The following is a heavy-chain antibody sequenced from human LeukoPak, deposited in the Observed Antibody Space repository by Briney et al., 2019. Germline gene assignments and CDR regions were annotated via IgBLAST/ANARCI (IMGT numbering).Heavy chain of an antibody. D-gene: IGHD3-10*01. CDR2: IWYDGRNS. CDR3: ARDVHGSGKNWFDP. CDR1: GFTLSNYA. J-gene: IGHJ5*02. V-gene: IGHV3-33*08. Sequence: GGSLRLSCGASGFTLSNYAMSWVRQAPGKGLEWVSGIWYDGRNSYYADPVKGRFTISRDNSNNTLYLQMNSLRAEDTAVYYCARDVHGSGKNWFDPWGQGTLVIVSS.